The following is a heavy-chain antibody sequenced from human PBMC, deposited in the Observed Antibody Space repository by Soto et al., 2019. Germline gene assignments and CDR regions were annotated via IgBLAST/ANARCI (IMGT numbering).Heavy chain of an antibody. Sequence: RGGSLRLSCAASGFSFRNYWMSWVRQAPGKGLEWVANINQDGSEKYYVDSVKGRFTISRDNAKNSLYLQMDSLRGEDTAVYYCSSHPMIRIRWSYFSGLDDWGQGTMVTVSS. V-gene: IGHV3-7*01. D-gene: IGHD3-10*01. CDR1: GFSFRNYW. CDR2: INQDGSEK. CDR3: SSHPMIRIRWSYFSGLDD. J-gene: IGHJ6*02.